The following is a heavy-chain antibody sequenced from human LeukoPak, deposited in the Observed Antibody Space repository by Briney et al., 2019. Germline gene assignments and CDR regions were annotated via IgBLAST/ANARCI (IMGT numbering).Heavy chain of an antibody. J-gene: IGHJ3*02. Sequence: GGSLRLSCAASGFTFSSYWMHWVRQAPGKGLVWVSRIHSDGSSTSYADSVKGRFTISRDNSKNTLYLQMNSLRVEDTAVYYCANDDYYDSSGQLDAFDIWGQGTMVTVSS. CDR1: GFTFSSYW. D-gene: IGHD3-22*01. V-gene: IGHV3-74*01. CDR2: IHSDGSST. CDR3: ANDDYYDSSGQLDAFDI.